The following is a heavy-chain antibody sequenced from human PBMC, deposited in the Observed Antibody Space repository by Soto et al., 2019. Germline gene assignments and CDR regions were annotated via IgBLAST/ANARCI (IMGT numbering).Heavy chain of an antibody. CDR2: TLPVFNTA. D-gene: IGHD3-10*01. Sequence: QVQLEQSGAEVKKPGSSVKISCKASGGTLSDHGVSWLRQAPGQGLEWVGGTLPVFNTAKYAPKFQGRVTIAADKATNIASMELGSLRSADTAFYYCARGVYGSGNYYTGPSAFDIWGQGTVVIGSS. V-gene: IGHV1-69*06. J-gene: IGHJ3*02. CDR1: GGTLSDHG. CDR3: ARGVYGSGNYYTGPSAFDI.